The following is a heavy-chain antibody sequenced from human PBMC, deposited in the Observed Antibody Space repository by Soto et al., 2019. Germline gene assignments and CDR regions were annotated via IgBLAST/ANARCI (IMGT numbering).Heavy chain of an antibody. CDR2: IYYSGST. V-gene: IGHV4-59*01. J-gene: IGHJ4*02. CDR1: GGSISSYY. D-gene: IGHD6-13*01. Sequence: QVQLQESGPGLVKPSETLSLTCTVSGGSISSYYWSWIRQPPGKGLEWIGYIYYSGSTNYNPSLKSRVTISVDTSKNQFSLKLSSVTAADTAVYYCARVRIAAPIYYFDYWGQGTLVTVSS. CDR3: ARVRIAAPIYYFDY.